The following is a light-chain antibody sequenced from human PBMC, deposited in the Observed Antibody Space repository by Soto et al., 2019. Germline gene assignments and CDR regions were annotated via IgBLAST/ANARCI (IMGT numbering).Light chain of an antibody. CDR3: QQYNTYPYT. CDR2: KAS. J-gene: IGKJ2*01. Sequence: DIPMTQSPSTLSASVGDRVTISCRASQSVNRWLARYQQKPGKAPNLLIYKASNLQGGVPSRFSGSGSGTEFTLTISSLQPDDFATYSCQQYNTYPYTFGQGTKLEIK. V-gene: IGKV1-5*03. CDR1: QSVNRW.